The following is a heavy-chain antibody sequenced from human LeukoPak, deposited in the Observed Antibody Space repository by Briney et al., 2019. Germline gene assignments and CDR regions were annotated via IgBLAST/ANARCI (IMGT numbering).Heavy chain of an antibody. V-gene: IGHV3-30*02. Sequence: PGGSLRLSCAASGFTFSNYWMHWVRQAPGKGLEWVAFIRHDGSNKYYVDSVKGRFTISRDNSKNTLYLQMNSLRAEDTAVYYCATDGHGDDKWVVLYFDYCGEEALVTVSS. CDR2: IRHDGSNK. CDR1: GFTFSNYW. CDR3: ATDGHGDDKWVVLYFDY. D-gene: IGHD6-19*01. J-gene: IGHJ4*02.